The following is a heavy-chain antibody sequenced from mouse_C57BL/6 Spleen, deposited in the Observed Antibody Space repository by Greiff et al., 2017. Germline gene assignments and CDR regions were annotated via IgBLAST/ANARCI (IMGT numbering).Heavy chain of an antibody. D-gene: IGHD2-1*01. CDR2: IDPENGDT. Sequence: VQLQQSGAELVRPGASVKLSCTASGFNIKDDYMHWVKQRPEQGLEWIGWIDPENGDTEYASKFQGKATITGDTSSNTAYLQRSSLTSEDTAVYYCTTGDYYGLWGQGTLVTVSS. CDR1: GFNIKDDY. J-gene: IGHJ3*01. V-gene: IGHV14-4*01. CDR3: TTGDYYGL.